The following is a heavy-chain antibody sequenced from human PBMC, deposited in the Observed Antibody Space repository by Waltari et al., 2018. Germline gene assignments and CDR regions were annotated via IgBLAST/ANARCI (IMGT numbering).Heavy chain of an antibody. CDR1: GGPISSYS. D-gene: IGHD3-10*01. CDR3: ARDRGYQDY. CDR2: IYSSGST. V-gene: IGHV4-59*01. J-gene: IGHJ4*02. Sequence: QVQLQESGPGLVKPSETLSLTCTGPGGPISSYSWSWIRQPPGKGLEWIGYIYSSGSTNYNPSLKSRVIISVDTSKNQFSLKVRSMTAADTAVYYCARDRGYQDYWGQGTLVTVSS.